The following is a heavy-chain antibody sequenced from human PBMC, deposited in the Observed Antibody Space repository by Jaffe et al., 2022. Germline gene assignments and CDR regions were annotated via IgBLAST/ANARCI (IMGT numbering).Heavy chain of an antibody. D-gene: IGHD3-10*01. CDR3: AKDSSLTMGSPFDY. CDR2: ISGSGRNT. J-gene: IGHJ4*02. V-gene: IGHV3-23*01. CDR1: GFTFSSYA. Sequence: EVQLLEFGGGLVQPGGSLRLSCAASGFTFSSYAMSWVRQAPGKGLEWVSFISGSGRNTYYEDSVKGRFTISRDNSKNTLYLQMNSLRAEDTAVYYCAKDSSLTMGSPFDYWGQGTLVTVSS.